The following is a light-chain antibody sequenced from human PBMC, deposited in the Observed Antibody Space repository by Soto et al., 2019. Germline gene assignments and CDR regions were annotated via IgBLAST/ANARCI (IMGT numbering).Light chain of an antibody. J-gene: IGLJ3*02. CDR1: SSNVGSYNF. Sequence: QSALTQPASVSGSPGQSITISCTGTSSNVGSYNFVSWYRQYAGKAPELIIYEVSQRPSTFFNRFSGSKSGNTASLTVSGLQSDAEADYYCCSYAGNNTLVFGGGTKLTVL. CDR3: CSYAGNNTLV. V-gene: IGLV2-23*02. CDR2: EVS.